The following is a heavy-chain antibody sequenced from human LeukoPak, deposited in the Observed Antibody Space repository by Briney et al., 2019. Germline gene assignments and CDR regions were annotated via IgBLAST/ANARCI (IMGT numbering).Heavy chain of an antibody. CDR2: ISGSGDNT. D-gene: IGHD4/OR15-4a*01. Sequence: GGSLRLSCAASGFTFSNYAMSWVRQAPGKGLEWVSAISGSGDNTYYADSVKGRFTISRDSSRNTLYLQMNSLRGEDTAVYYCARRAGAYSHPYDYWGQGTLVTVSS. V-gene: IGHV3-23*01. J-gene: IGHJ4*02. CDR3: ARRAGAYSHPYDY. CDR1: GFTFSNYA.